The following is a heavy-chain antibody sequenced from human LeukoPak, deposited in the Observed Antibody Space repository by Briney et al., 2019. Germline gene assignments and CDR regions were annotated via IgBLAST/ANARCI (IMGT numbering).Heavy chain of an antibody. D-gene: IGHD4-17*01. J-gene: IGHJ5*02. CDR3: ARQTVTTYNWFDP. CDR1: GGSFSGYY. V-gene: IGHV4-34*01. Sequence: SETLSLTCAVYGGSFSGYYWTWIRQPPGKGLEWIGEINHSGSTNYNPSLKGRVTISVDTSKNQFSLKLSSVTAADTAVYYCARQTVTTYNWFDPWGQGTLVTVSS. CDR2: INHSGST.